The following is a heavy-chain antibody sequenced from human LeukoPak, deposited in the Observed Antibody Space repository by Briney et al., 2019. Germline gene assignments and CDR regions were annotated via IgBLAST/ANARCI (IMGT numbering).Heavy chain of an antibody. CDR1: GFTFSTFA. CDR2: TSSSDAGT. Sequence: GGSLRLSCEASGFTFSTFAMSWVRQAPGKGLEWVSATSSSDAGTYHADSVRGRFTISRDNSKNTLYLQMNSLRVEDAAVYYCARAPVTSCRGAYCYPFDYWGQGTLVTVSS. J-gene: IGHJ4*02. CDR3: ARAPVTSCRGAYCYPFDY. D-gene: IGHD2-21*01. V-gene: IGHV3-23*01.